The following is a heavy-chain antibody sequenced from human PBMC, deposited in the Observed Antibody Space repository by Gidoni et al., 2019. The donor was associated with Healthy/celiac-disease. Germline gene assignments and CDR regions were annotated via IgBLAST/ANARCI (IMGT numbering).Heavy chain of an antibody. D-gene: IGHD3-3*01. CDR1: GFTFSDYY. J-gene: IGHJ6*02. V-gene: IGHV3-11*01. CDR2: ISSSGSTI. Sequence: QVQLVESGGGLVKPGRSLRLFCAASGFTFSDYYISWIRQAPGKGLEWVSYISSSGSTIYYADSVKGRFTISRDNAKNSLYLQMNSLRAEDTAVYYCARDRGDFWSGYWGSYYGMDVWGQGTTVTVSS. CDR3: ARDRGDFWSGYWGSYYGMDV.